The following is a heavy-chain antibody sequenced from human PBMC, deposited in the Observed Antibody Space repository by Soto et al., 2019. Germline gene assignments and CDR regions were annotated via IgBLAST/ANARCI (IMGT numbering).Heavy chain of an antibody. J-gene: IGHJ6*02. CDR1: GGSISSSSYY. CDR2: IYYSGST. D-gene: IGHD6-13*01. V-gene: IGHV4-39*01. CDR3: ARLIGSSWYDYYYYGMDV. Sequence: KASETLSLTCTVSGGSISSSSYYWGWIRQPPGKGLEWIGSIYYSGSTYYTPSLKSRVTISVDTSKNQFSLKLSSVTAADTAVYYCARLIGSSWYDYYYYGMDVWGQGTTVTVSS.